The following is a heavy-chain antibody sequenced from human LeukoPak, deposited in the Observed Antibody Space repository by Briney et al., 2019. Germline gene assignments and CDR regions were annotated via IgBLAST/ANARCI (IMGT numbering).Heavy chain of an antibody. CDR1: GASISTRTYY. Sequence: PSETLSLTCTVSGASISTRTYYWGWIRQPPGKGLEWIGSISYSGSTYYNPSLKSRVTISLDTSKNQFSLKLSSMTAADTAVYYCARIAAAGHLDYCGQGTLVTVSS. CDR3: ARIAAAGHLDY. V-gene: IGHV4-39*07. J-gene: IGHJ4*02. CDR2: ISYSGST. D-gene: IGHD6-13*01.